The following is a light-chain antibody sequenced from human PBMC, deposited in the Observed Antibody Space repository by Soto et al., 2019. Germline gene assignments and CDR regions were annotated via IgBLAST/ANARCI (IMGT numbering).Light chain of an antibody. CDR2: KAF. V-gene: IGKV1-5*03. CDR3: QQGLT. Sequence: DIQMTQSPSTLSASVGDRVTITCRASQSISSWLAWYQQNPGKAPKLLIYKAFSVESGVPSRFSGSGSGTEFTLPISSLQPDDFATYYCQQGLTFGGGTKVEIK. CDR1: QSISSW. J-gene: IGKJ4*01.